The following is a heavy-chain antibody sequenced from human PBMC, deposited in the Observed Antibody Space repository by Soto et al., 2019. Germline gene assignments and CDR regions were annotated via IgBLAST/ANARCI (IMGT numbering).Heavy chain of an antibody. CDR2: FDPEDGET. J-gene: IGHJ4*03. Sequence: GASVKVSCKVSGYTLTELSMHWVRQAPGKGLEWMGGFDPEDGETIYAQKFQGRVTMTEDTSTDTAYMELSSLRSEDTAVYYCATDQAIVGATRARAHYWGQGTMVTVSS. CDR3: ATDQAIVGATRARAHY. V-gene: IGHV1-24*01. CDR1: GYTLTELS. D-gene: IGHD1-26*01.